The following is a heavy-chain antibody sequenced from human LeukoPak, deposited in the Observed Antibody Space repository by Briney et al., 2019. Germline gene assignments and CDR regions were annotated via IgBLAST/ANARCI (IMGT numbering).Heavy chain of an antibody. V-gene: IGHV5-51*01. CDR3: ARVRGSTYSSSSFRYGMDV. CDR2: IYPGDSDI. D-gene: IGHD6-13*01. Sequence: GESLKISRKGSGYSFTSYWIAWVRQMPGKGLEWMGIIYPGDSDIRYRPSFQGQVTISADKSITTAYLQWSSLKASDTAMYYCARVRGSTYSSSSFRYGMDVWGQGTTVTVSS. CDR1: GYSFTSYW. J-gene: IGHJ6*02.